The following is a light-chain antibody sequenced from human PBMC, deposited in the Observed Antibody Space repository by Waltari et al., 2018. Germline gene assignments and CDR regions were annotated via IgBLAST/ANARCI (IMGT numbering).Light chain of an antibody. V-gene: IGKV3-20*01. CDR3: QQYAGSVYT. CDR1: ESVSSGK. J-gene: IGKJ2*01. CDR2: GAS. Sequence: EIVLTQSPGTLSLSPGERATLSCRASESVSSGKLAWYQQKFGQAPRLVIYGASSRATGIPDRFSGSGSVTDFTLTISRVAPEDFAVYYCQQYAGSVYTFGQGTKLEIK.